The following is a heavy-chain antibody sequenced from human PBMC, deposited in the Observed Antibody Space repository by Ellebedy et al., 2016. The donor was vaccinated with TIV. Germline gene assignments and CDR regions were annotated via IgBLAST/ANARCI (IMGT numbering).Heavy chain of an antibody. V-gene: IGHV3-64D*09. CDR1: GFIFSSSA. J-gene: IGHJ4*02. Sequence: PGGSLRFSCSASGFIFSSSAMHWARQAPGKGLEYVSAISSTGGSTYYADSVKGRFTISRDNSKNTLYLQMSSLRPEDTAVYYCAVVAGTYDFDCWGKGTLVTVSS. D-gene: IGHD6-19*01. CDR3: AVVAGTYDFDC. CDR2: ISSTGGST.